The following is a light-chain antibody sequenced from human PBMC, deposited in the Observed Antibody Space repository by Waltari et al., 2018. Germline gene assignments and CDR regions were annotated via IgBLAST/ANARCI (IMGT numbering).Light chain of an antibody. Sequence: QSVLTQPPSTSGTPGQRVSISCSGSSPNIGNNYVFWYQHLPGTAPKLLIYRNNQRPPWVPDRFSGSKSGTSASRASSGLRPEDEATYYCAAWDDSLSVSYVFGTGTKVTVL. J-gene: IGLJ1*01. CDR2: RNN. CDR1: SPNIGNNY. CDR3: AAWDDSLSVSYV. V-gene: IGLV1-47*01.